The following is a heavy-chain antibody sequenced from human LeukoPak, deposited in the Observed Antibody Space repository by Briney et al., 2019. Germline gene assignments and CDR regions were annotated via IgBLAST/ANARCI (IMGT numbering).Heavy chain of an antibody. J-gene: IGHJ3*01. Sequence: GGSLRLSCAASGFTFSTYAMSWVRQAPGKGLEWVSPISAGGGSSYYADSVKGRFTISRDSSKNTLYLQMNSLRVEDTALYYCAKDRGGSSELGDAFDVWGQGTMVRVSS. CDR1: GFTFSTYA. D-gene: IGHD1-26*01. CDR3: AKDRGGSSELGDAFDV. V-gene: IGHV3-23*01. CDR2: ISAGGGSS.